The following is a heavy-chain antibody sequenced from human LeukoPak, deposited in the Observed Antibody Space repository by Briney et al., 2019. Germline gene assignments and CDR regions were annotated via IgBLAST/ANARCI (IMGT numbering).Heavy chain of an antibody. D-gene: IGHD2-8*01. CDR2: IGSNGDDK. V-gene: IGHV3-48*03. CDR1: GFTFSNYV. J-gene: IGHJ4*02. Sequence: GGSLRLSCAVSGFTFSNYVINWVRQAPGKGLEWLSYIGSNGDDKLYADSVKGRFTISRDDAKNSVYLQMNSLRDEDTALYYCARDLNGDEDFDYWGQGTLVTVSS. CDR3: ARDLNGDEDFDY.